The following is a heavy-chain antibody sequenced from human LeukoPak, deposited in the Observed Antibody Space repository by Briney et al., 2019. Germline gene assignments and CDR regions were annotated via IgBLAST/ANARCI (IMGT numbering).Heavy chain of an antibody. CDR1: GFTFSSYW. CDR2: IKKDGSEK. V-gene: IGHV3-7*01. Sequence: GGSLRLSCAASGFTFSSYWMSWVRQAPGKGLEWVANIKKDGSEKYYVDSVKGRFTISRDNAKTSLYLQMNSLRAEDTAVYYCARDLSGVTGYTYGRGIDYWGQGTLVTVSP. D-gene: IGHD5-18*01. J-gene: IGHJ4*02. CDR3: ARDLSGVTGYTYGRGIDY.